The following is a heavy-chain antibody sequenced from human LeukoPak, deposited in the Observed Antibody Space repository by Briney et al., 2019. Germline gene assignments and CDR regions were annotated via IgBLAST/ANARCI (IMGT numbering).Heavy chain of an antibody. V-gene: IGHV3-7*01. J-gene: IGHJ4*02. CDR3: TRLAPGSSRDY. Sequence: PGGSLTLSCAASGFIFSHYWMSWVRQSPGKGLEWVATINNDEGHTIYADSVKGRLTIYRDDAKNSLFVKFQSLRVDDRAVYYCTRLAPGSSRDYWGQGTLVTVSS. D-gene: IGHD2-15*01. CDR2: INNDEGHT. CDR1: GFIFSHYW.